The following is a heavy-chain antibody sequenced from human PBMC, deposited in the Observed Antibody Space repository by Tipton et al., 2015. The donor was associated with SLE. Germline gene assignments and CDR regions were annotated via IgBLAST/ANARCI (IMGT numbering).Heavy chain of an antibody. CDR2: INHSGST. V-gene: IGHV4-34*01. CDR1: GGSFSGYY. J-gene: IGHJ5*02. Sequence: TLSLTCAVYGGSFSGYYWSWIRQPPGKGPEWIGEINHSGSTNYNPSLKSRVTISVDTSKNQFSLKLSSVTAADTAVYYCARADYDFWSGYYTEGANWFDPWGQGTLVTVSS. CDR3: ARADYDFWSGYYTEGANWFDP. D-gene: IGHD3-3*01.